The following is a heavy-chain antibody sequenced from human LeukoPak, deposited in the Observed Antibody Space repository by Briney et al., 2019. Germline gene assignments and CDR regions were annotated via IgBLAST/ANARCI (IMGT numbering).Heavy chain of an antibody. Sequence: GGSLRLSCAASGFTFSSDEMNWVRQAPGKGLEWASYISSSGSTIYYADSVKGRFTISRDNAKNSLFLQMNSLRAEDTAVYYCARDYYASNGVDVWGQGTTVTVSS. J-gene: IGHJ6*02. D-gene: IGHD3-10*01. V-gene: IGHV3-48*03. CDR1: GFTFSSDE. CDR3: ARDYYASNGVDV. CDR2: ISSSGSTI.